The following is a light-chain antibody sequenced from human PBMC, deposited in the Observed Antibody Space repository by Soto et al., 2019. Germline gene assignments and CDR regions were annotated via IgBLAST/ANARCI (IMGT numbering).Light chain of an antibody. Sequence: QSALTQPASVSGSPGQSITISCTGTSSDVGGYNYVSWYQQHPGKAPKLMIYDVSNRPSGVSDRFSGSKSGNTASLTISGLQAEDEADYYCISYTSSSTLVVFGGWTQLTVL. CDR2: DVS. V-gene: IGLV2-14*01. J-gene: IGLJ2*01. CDR1: SSDVGGYNY. CDR3: ISYTSSSTLVV.